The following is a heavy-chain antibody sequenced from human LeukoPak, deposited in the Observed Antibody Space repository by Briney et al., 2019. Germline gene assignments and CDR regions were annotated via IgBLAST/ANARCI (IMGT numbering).Heavy chain of an antibody. J-gene: IGHJ6*03. CDR1: GYTFTGYY. Sequence: ASVKVSCKASGYTFTGYYMHWVRQAPGQGLEWMGWINPNSGGTNYAQKFQGRVTMTRDTSISTAYMELSRLRSDDTAVYYCATNPATQILTRPYYYYMDVWGKGTTVTVSS. CDR3: ATNPATQILTRPYYYYMDV. D-gene: IGHD2-15*01. CDR2: INPNSGGT. V-gene: IGHV1-2*02.